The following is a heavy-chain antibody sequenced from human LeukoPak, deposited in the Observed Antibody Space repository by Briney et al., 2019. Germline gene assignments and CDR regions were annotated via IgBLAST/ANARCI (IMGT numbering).Heavy chain of an antibody. CDR2: VSQSGTTI. Sequence: GGSLRLSCAASGFTFSDYYMSWVRQAPGRGLEWVSYVSQSGTTIYFADSVKGRFTISRDNGKNSLYLQMNSLRAEDTAVYYCAREGHTYGSDYWGQGTLVTVSS. V-gene: IGHV3-11*01. D-gene: IGHD3-10*01. CDR3: AREGHTYGSDY. CDR1: GFTFSDYY. J-gene: IGHJ4*02.